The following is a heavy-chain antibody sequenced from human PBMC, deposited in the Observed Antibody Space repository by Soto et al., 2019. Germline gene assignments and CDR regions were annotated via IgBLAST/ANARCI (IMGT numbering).Heavy chain of an antibody. CDR3: ASDRVGANDY. D-gene: IGHD1-26*01. J-gene: IGHJ4*02. CDR2: MNPNSGNT. CDR1: GYTFTSYD. V-gene: IGHV1-8*01. Sequence: QVQLVQSGAEVKKPGASVKVSCKASGYTFTSYDINWVRQATGQGLELMGWMNPNSGNTGYAQKSKGRATMTRHTSMSTAYMALSSLRAEDTAVYYCASDRVGANDYWGQGTLVTVSS.